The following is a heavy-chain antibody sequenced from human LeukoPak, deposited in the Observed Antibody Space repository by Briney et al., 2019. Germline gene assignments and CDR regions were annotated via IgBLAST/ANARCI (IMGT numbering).Heavy chain of an antibody. V-gene: IGHV4-39*01. Sequence: SETLSLTCTVSGGSMTSNNYYWGWIRQPPGKGLEWIGNIHYSGSTYYSPSLKDRVTISVDTSKNQFSLRLKSVTAADTAVYYCWRPHCSNSVCSSSRVDFWGQGTLVTVSS. CDR1: GGSMTSNNYY. CDR3: WRPHCSNSVCSSSRVDF. CDR2: IHYSGST. J-gene: IGHJ4*02. D-gene: IGHD2-8*01.